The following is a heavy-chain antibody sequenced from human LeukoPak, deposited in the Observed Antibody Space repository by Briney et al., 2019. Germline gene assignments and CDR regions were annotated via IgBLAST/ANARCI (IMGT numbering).Heavy chain of an antibody. CDR1: GFTFSDYY. J-gene: IGHJ4*02. D-gene: IGHD3-22*01. CDR3: ARDRSLTMILGYFDY. Sequence: GGSLRLSCAASGFTFSDYYMSWIRQAPGKGLEWVSYISSSGSTIYYADSVKGRFTISRDNAKNSLYLQMNSLRAEDTAVYYCARDRSLTMILGYFDYWGQGTPVTVSS. CDR2: ISSSGSTI. V-gene: IGHV3-11*01.